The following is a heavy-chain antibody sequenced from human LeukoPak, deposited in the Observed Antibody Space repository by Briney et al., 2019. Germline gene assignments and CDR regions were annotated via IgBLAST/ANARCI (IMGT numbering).Heavy chain of an antibody. Sequence: SETLSLTCTVSGGSISSSSYYWGWIRQPPGKGLEWIGSIYYSGSTYYNPYLKSRVTISVDTSKNQFSLRLSSVTAADTAVYYCARHRFSYTVATPFDYWGQGTLVTVSS. J-gene: IGHJ4*02. CDR1: GGSISSSSYY. CDR2: IYYSGST. V-gene: IGHV4-39*01. CDR3: ARHRFSYTVATPFDY. D-gene: IGHD5-12*01.